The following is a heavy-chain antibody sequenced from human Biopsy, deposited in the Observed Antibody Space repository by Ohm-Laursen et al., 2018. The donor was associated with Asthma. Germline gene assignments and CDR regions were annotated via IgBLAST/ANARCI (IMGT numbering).Heavy chain of an antibody. CDR3: ARAVDYSHYYGIDV. V-gene: IGHV1-18*01. Sequence: ATVKISCKASGYTFNSAGITWVRQAPGQGLEWMEWISVYNGNTKVAQKLQDRVTMITDTSTSTAYMELRSLRSDDTAVYFCARAVDYSHYYGIDVWGQGTTVTVS. D-gene: IGHD3-10*01. J-gene: IGHJ6*02. CDR1: GYTFNSAG. CDR2: ISVYNGNT.